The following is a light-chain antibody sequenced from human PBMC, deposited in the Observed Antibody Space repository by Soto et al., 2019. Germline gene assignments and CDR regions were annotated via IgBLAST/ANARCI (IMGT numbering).Light chain of an antibody. V-gene: IGKV3-20*01. CDR3: QQYGSSPIT. CDR2: GVS. CDR1: QTVSSSY. J-gene: IGKJ5*01. Sequence: EIVLTQSPGTLSLSPGERATLSCRASQTVSSSYLAWYQHKPGQAPRLLIYGVSTRAAGIPDRFSGSGSGTDFTLTISRLEPEDFAVYYCQQYGSSPITFGQGTRLEIK.